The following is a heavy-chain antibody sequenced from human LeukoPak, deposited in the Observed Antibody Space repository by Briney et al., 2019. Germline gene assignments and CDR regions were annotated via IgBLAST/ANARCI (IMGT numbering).Heavy chain of an antibody. D-gene: IGHD1-14*01. CDR1: GFTFSSYA. V-gene: IGHV3-23*01. Sequence: GGSLRLSCAASGFTFSSYAMSWVRQAPGKGLEWVSAISGSGGSTYYADSVKGRFTISRDNSKNTLYLQMDSLRAEDTAIYYCATSTTSFDYWGQGTLVTVSS. CDR2: ISGSGGST. CDR3: ATSTTSFDY. J-gene: IGHJ4*02.